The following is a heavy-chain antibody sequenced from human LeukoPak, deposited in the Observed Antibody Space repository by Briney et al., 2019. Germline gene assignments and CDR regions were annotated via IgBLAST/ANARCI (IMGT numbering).Heavy chain of an antibody. CDR1: GFTVSSNY. J-gene: IGHJ4*02. Sequence: GGSLRLSCAASGFTVSSNYMSWVRQAPGKGLKLVSVICSGGSTYYEDSVKGRFTITRDNSKNTLHLQMNSRSAEDTAVYYCARGLRSSGYYYNDYWGQGTLVTVSS. D-gene: IGHD3-22*01. CDR3: ARGLRSSGYYYNDY. V-gene: IGHV3-53*01. CDR2: ICSGGST.